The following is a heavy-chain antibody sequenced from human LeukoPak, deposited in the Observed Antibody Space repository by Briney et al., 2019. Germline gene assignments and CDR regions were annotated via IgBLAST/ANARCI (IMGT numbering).Heavy chain of an antibody. CDR1: GFRFRTYA. CDR2: ISGSGGNT. CDR3: AKATSGSDWYGGADY. J-gene: IGHJ4*02. Sequence: PGGPLRLSCVASGFRFRTYAMAWVRQAPGKGLEWVSIISGSGGNTHSADSVKGRFAISRDNSRNTLYLQMNSLTAEDTAVYYCAKATSGSDWYGGADYWGQGTLVTVSS. D-gene: IGHD6-19*01. V-gene: IGHV3-23*01.